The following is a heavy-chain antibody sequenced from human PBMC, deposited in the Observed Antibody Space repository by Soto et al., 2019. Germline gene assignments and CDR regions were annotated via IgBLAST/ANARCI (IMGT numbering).Heavy chain of an antibody. V-gene: IGHV4-4*07. Sequence: PSETLSLTCTVSGGSIRSYYWTWIRQPAGKGLEWIGRIYSGGSTNYNPSLKSRVTMSLDTSKNQFSLKLSSMTAADTAVYFCARGSVATGTGLFDPWGQGTLVTVSS. J-gene: IGHJ5*02. CDR3: ARGSVATGTGLFDP. D-gene: IGHD1-1*01. CDR1: GGSIRSYY. CDR2: IYSGGST.